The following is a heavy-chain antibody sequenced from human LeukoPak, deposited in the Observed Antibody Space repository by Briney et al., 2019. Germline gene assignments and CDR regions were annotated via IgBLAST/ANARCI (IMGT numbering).Heavy chain of an antibody. V-gene: IGHV3-21*01. Sequence: GGSLRLSCAASGFTFSSYSMNWVRQAPGKGLEWVSSISGSSSYIYYADSVKGRFTISRDNAKNSLYLQMNSLRAEDTAVYYCARDYLTPSHDAFDIWGQGTMVTVSS. D-gene: IGHD3-16*02. J-gene: IGHJ3*02. CDR1: GFTFSSYS. CDR2: ISGSSSYI. CDR3: ARDYLTPSHDAFDI.